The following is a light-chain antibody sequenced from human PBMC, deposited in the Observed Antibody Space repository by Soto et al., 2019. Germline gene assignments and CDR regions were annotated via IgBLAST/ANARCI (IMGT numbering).Light chain of an antibody. V-gene: IGKV3-15*01. J-gene: IGKJ2*01. CDR3: QQYFNWPPYT. CDR1: ESVSSN. Sequence: EIVLTQSPATLSVSPGDRATLSCRASESVSSNVAWYQQKPGQTPTLLIYGASTRATGVPPRFSGSRSGTEFTLTISSLQSEDFAVYYCQQYFNWPPYTFGQGTKVDIK. CDR2: GAS.